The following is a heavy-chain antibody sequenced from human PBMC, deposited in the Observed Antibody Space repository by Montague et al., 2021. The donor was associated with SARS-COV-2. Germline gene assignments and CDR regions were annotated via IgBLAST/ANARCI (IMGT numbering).Heavy chain of an antibody. Sequence: LSLPFSFSFFPFSAHSWSWVRQSPGKGLEWIGEINHRGSTTYMSSLKSRVTMSVDMSKNQFSLKLRSVTAADTAVYYCARGARQGYGFRLGSFDSWGQGTLVTVSS. CDR1: FFPFSAHS. CDR2: INHRGST. J-gene: IGHJ4*02. V-gene: IGHV4-34*01. D-gene: IGHD3-10*01. CDR3: ARGARQGYGFRLGSFDS.